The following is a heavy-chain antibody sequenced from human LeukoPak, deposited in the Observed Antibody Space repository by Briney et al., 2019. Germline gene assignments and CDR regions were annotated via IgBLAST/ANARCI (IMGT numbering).Heavy chain of an antibody. CDR2: IIPIFGTA. CDR3: ARGDTGGAFDI. D-gene: IGHD1-14*01. CDR1: GGTLSRYA. Sequence: RASVKVSCQASGGTLSRYAISWVRQAPGPGVEWVGGIIPIFGTANYAQKFQGRVTITADESTSTAYMELSSLRSEDTAVYYCARGDTGGAFDIWGQGTMVTVSS. J-gene: IGHJ3*02. V-gene: IGHV1-69*13.